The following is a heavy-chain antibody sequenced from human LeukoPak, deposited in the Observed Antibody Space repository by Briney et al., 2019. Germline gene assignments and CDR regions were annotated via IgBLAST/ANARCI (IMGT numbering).Heavy chain of an antibody. CDR1: GFSLSTSLMR. Sequence: SGPALVKPTQTLTLTCTFSGFSLSTSLMRVSWIRQPPGEALEWLARIDWDDEKFYSTSLKTRLTISKDTSKNQVVLTMTNMDPVDTATYYCAHSRQDIVVVVAATRGHDAFDIWGQGTMVTVSS. V-gene: IGHV2-70*04. CDR3: AHSRQDIVVVVAATRGHDAFDI. D-gene: IGHD2-15*01. J-gene: IGHJ3*02. CDR2: IDWDDEK.